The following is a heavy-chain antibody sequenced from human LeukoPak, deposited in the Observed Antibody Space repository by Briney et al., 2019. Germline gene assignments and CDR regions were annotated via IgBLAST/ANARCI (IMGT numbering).Heavy chain of an antibody. CDR2: INNSGST. J-gene: IGHJ3*02. CDR3: AKLLRYFDADAFDI. D-gene: IGHD3-9*01. Sequence: SETLSLTCAVYGGCFSGYYWSWIRQPPGKGLETIGEINNSGSTNYNQSLKSLVTISVDTSKNQFSLKLSSVTAADTAVYYCAKLLRYFDADAFDIWGQGTMVTVSS. V-gene: IGHV4-34*01. CDR1: GGCFSGYY.